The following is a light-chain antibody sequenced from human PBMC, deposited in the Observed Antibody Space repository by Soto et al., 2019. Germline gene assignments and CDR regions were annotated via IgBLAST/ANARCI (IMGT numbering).Light chain of an antibody. CDR3: HQYGSSPPWT. CDR2: GAS. CDR1: QSVSSSY. V-gene: IGKV3-20*01. Sequence: EIVLTQSPGTLSLSPGERATLSCRASQSVSSSYLAWYQQKPGQAPRLLIYGASSRATCIPDRFSGGGSGTDFTRTISRLEPEDFSVYSCHQYGSSPPWTFGQGTKVEIK. J-gene: IGKJ1*01.